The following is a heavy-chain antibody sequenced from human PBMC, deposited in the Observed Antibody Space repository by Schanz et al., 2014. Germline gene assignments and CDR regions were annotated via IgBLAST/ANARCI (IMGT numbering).Heavy chain of an antibody. CDR1: GLTFTSAW. J-gene: IGHJ4*02. Sequence: EVQLVESGGGLVKPGGSLRLSCATSGLTFTSAWMSWVRQAPGKGLEWVGRIKGKTDGGTADYAAPRKGRFTIARDDSKNTLFLKRTSLEAEDTAVYYCAADLWFGAVWGVWWGQGTLVTVSS. V-gene: IGHV3-15*01. CDR3: AADLWFGAVWGVW. D-gene: IGHD3-10*01. CDR2: IKGKTDGGTA.